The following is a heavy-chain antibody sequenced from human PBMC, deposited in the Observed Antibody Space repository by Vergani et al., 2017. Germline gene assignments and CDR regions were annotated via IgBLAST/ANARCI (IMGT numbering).Heavy chain of an antibody. J-gene: IGHJ3*02. V-gene: IGHV3-48*01. D-gene: IGHD6-6*01. CDR1: GFNFSSYT. CDR3: TREYSSSSGRGLDI. CDR2: AISSSRRQ. Sequence: EVHLVESGGGLVQPGGTLTLSCAASGFNFSSYTMNWVRQSPGKGLERISYAISSSRRQSYADSVKGRFTVSRDTAKNSLYMQMNSLRAEDTAVYYCTREYSSSSGRGLDIWGQGTMVTVSS.